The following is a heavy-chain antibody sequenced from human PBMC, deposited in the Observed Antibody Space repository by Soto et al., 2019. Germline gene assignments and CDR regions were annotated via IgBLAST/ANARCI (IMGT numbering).Heavy chain of an antibody. V-gene: IGHV3-7*01. CDR1: GFTFSNYW. CDR3: SRSLNS. J-gene: IGHJ4*02. CDR2: INQDGSKK. Sequence: VQLVESGGGVVQPGRSLRLSCAASGFTFSNYWMDWVRQTPGKGLEWVANINQDGSKKNYVDSVKGRFTISRDNAKNSLYLQMSSLTAEDSALYYCSRSLNSWGQGTLVTVSS.